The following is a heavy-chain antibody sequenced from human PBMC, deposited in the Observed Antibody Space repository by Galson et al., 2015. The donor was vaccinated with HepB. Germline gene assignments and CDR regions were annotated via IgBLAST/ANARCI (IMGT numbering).Heavy chain of an antibody. D-gene: IGHD5-24*01. CDR1: GYRFMSYW. J-gene: IGHJ6*02. CDR2: IYAGDSDT. V-gene: IGHV5-51*01. Sequence: QSGAEVKKPGESLKISCKGSGYRFMSYWIGWVRQMPGKGLEWMGIIYAGDSDTKYSPSFQGQVTISADKSISTAYLQWSSLKASDTATYYCARSDGYRGTFDGMDVWGQGTTVTVSS. CDR3: ARSDGYRGTFDGMDV.